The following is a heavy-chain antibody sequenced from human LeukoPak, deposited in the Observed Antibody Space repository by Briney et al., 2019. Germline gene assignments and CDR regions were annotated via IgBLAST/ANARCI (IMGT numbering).Heavy chain of an antibody. CDR2: ISGSGGST. V-gene: IGHV3-23*01. CDR3: AKLTSGSGSSALFDY. J-gene: IGHJ4*02. CDR1: GFTFSSYA. D-gene: IGHD3-10*01. Sequence: GGSLRLSCAASGFTFSSYAMSWVRQAPGKGLEWVSAISGSGGSTYYADSVKGRFTISRDNSKNTLYLQMNSLRAEDTAVYYCAKLTSGSGSSALFDYWGQGTLLTVAS.